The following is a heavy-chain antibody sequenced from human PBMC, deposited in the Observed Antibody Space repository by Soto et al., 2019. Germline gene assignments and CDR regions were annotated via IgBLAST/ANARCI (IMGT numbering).Heavy chain of an antibody. J-gene: IGHJ4*02. CDR3: ARGKIMITFGGVIVPGDY. Sequence: QVQLVQSGAEVKKPGASVKVSCKASGYTFTSYGITWVRQAPGQGLEWMGWISAYNGNTNYAQKLQGRVTMTTDTATSTAYMELRSLRSDDTAVYYCARGKIMITFGGVIVPGDYWGQGTLVTVSS. D-gene: IGHD3-16*02. CDR2: ISAYNGNT. V-gene: IGHV1-18*01. CDR1: GYTFTSYG.